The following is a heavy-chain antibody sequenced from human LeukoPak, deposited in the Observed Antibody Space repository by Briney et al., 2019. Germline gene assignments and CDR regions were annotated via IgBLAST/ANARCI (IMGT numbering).Heavy chain of an antibody. J-gene: IGHJ5*02. CDR3: ARVKGWPPGWFDP. Sequence: SETLSLTCTVSGYSISSGYYWGWIRQPPGKGLEWIGSIYHSGSTYYNPSLKSRVTISVDTSKHQLSLTLSSVTAADTAGCDCARVKGWPPGWFDPWGQGTLVTVSS. CDR1: GYSISSGYY. V-gene: IGHV4-38-2*02. D-gene: IGHD5-24*01. CDR2: IYHSGST.